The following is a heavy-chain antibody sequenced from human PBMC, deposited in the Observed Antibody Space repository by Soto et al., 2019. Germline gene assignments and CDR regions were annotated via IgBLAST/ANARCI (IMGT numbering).Heavy chain of an antibody. Sequence: SETLSLTCTVSGGSISSYYWSWIRQPPGKGLEWIGYIYYSGSTNYNPSLKSRATISVDTSKNQFTLKLSSVTAADTAVYYCARVPWQWLGGYAFDIWGQGTMVTVSS. J-gene: IGHJ3*02. CDR1: GGSISSYY. CDR3: ARVPWQWLGGYAFDI. V-gene: IGHV4-59*01. D-gene: IGHD6-19*01. CDR2: IYYSGST.